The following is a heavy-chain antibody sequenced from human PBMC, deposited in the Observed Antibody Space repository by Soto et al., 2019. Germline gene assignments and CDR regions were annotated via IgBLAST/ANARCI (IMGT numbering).Heavy chain of an antibody. CDR1: GFTFSSYA. D-gene: IGHD2-15*01. CDR2: INGSGGST. CDR3: AKMEDIVVVVAATPSGLFDY. V-gene: IGHV3-23*01. Sequence: GGSLRLSCAASGFTFSSYAMSWVRQAPGKGLEWVSAINGSGGSTYYADSVKGRFTISRDNSKNTLYLQMNSLRAEDTAVYYCAKMEDIVVVVAATPSGLFDYWGQGTLVTVSS. J-gene: IGHJ4*02.